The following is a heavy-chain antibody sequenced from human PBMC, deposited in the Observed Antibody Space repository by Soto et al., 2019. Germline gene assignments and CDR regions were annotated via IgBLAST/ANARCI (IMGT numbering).Heavy chain of an antibody. J-gene: IGHJ3*01. CDR1: GFTFNSYG. D-gene: IGHD2-15*01. CDR2: ISGSGTDT. V-gene: IGHV3-23*01. CDR3: AKGGAYCSGGSCYSSVIRALDV. Sequence: ELQLLDSGGGLVQPGGSVRLSCVASGFTFNSYGMSWVRQAPGKGLEWVSGISGSGTDTYYADSVKGRFTISRDNSKNSMYLQMNSLRAEDTAVYYCAKGGAYCSGGSCYSSVIRALDVWGQGTMVTVSS.